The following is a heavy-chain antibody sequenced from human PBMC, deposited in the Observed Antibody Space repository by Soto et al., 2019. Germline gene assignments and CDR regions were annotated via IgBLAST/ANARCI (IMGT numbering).Heavy chain of an antibody. D-gene: IGHD1-1*01. Sequence: SETLSLTCTVSGGSISSYYWGWIRQPPGKGLEWIGYIYYSGSTNYNPSLKSRVTISVDTSKNQFSLKLSSVTAADTAVYYCARTTGAVGYYYYGMDVWGQGTTVTVSS. CDR3: ARTTGAVGYYYYGMDV. CDR2: IYYSGST. V-gene: IGHV4-59*01. CDR1: GGSISSYY. J-gene: IGHJ6*02.